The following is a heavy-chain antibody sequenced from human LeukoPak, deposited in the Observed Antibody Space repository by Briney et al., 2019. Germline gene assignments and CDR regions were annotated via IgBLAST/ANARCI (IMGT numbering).Heavy chain of an antibody. J-gene: IGHJ5*02. V-gene: IGHV4-31*03. D-gene: IGHD3-22*01. CDR1: GGSISSGGYY. CDR2: IYYSGST. CDR3: ARARAEGFYDSSGYYYGLEYNWFDP. Sequence: SETLSLTCTVSGGSISSGGYYWSWIRQHPGKGLEWIGYIYYSGSTYYNPSLKSRVTISVDTSKNQFSLKLSSVTAADTAAYYCARARAEGFYDSSGYYYGLEYNWFDPWGQGTLVTVSS.